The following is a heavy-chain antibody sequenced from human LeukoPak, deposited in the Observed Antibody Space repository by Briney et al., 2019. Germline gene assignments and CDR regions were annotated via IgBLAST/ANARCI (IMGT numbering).Heavy chain of an antibody. J-gene: IGHJ4*02. CDR2: INHSGST. CDR3: ARRVASRNLDY. Sequence: SETLSLTCAVYGGSFSGYYWTWIRQPPGKGLEWIGEINHSGSTNYNPSLKSRVTISVDTSKNQFSLNLISVTAADTAVYYCARRVASRNLDYWGQGTLVTASS. CDR1: GGSFSGYY. D-gene: IGHD2-15*01. V-gene: IGHV4-34*01.